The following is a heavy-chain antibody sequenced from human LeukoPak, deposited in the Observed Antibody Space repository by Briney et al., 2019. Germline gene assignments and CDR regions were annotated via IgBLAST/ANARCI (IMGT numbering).Heavy chain of an antibody. CDR2: ISSSGSTI. Sequence: GGSLRLSCAASGFTFSDYYMSWIRQAPGKGLEWVSYISSSGSTIYYADSVKGRFTISRDNAKNSLYLQMNSLRAEDTAVYYCARDGDGSVYYDSSGYYPHWGQGTLVTVSS. CDR3: ARDGDGSVYYDSSGYYPH. CDR1: GFTFSDYY. V-gene: IGHV3-11*01. J-gene: IGHJ4*02. D-gene: IGHD3-22*01.